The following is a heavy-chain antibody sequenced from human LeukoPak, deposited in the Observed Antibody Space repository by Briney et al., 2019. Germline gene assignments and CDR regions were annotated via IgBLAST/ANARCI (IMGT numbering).Heavy chain of an antibody. D-gene: IGHD3-10*01. CDR1: AFTFSSYG. V-gene: IGHV3-30*18. Sequence: GGSLRLYCAASAFTFSSYGMHWVRQAPGKGLEWVAVISYDGSNKYYADSVKGRFTISRDNSKNTLYLQMNSLRAEDTAVYYCAKDRRLEVIRFGELEYWGQGTLVTVSS. J-gene: IGHJ4*02. CDR2: ISYDGSNK. CDR3: AKDRRLEVIRFGELEY.